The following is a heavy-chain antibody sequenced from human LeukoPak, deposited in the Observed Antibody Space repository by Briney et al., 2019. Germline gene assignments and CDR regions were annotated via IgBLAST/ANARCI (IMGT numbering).Heavy chain of an antibody. J-gene: IGHJ4*02. CDR1: GFTFSSYG. Sequence: GGSLRLSCAASGFTFSSYGMHWVRQAPGKGLEWVAFIRYDGSNKYYADSVKGRFTISRDNSKNTLYLQMNSLRAEDTAVYYCAKDQQGVGGSGWYKGYFDYWGQGTLVTVSS. D-gene: IGHD6-19*01. V-gene: IGHV3-30*02. CDR3: AKDQQGVGGSGWYKGYFDY. CDR2: IRYDGSNK.